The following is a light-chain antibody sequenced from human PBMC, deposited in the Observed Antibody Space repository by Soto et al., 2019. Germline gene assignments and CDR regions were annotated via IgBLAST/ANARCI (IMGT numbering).Light chain of an antibody. V-gene: IGLV2-8*01. CDR2: EVI. Sequence: QSGLTQPPSASGSPGQSVTISCTGSSSDVGNYNYVSWYQQHPGKAPKLMIYEVIKRPSGVPARFSGSKSGNTASLTVSGLQADDEADYYCTSYTDSNIYVFGSGTKVTVL. CDR1: SSDVGNYNY. J-gene: IGLJ1*01. CDR3: TSYTDSNIYV.